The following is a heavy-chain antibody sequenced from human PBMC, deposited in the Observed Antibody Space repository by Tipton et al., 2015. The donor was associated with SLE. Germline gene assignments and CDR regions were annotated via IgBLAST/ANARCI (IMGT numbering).Heavy chain of an antibody. V-gene: IGHV4-31*03. J-gene: IGHJ2*01. D-gene: IGHD3-3*01. CDR3: AREAYYDFWSGYSPRVWYFDL. Sequence: LRLSCTVSAGSISSGGYYWSWIRQHPGKGLEWIGYIYYSGSTYYNPSLKSRVTISVDTSKNQFSLKLSSVTAADTAVYYCAREAYYDFWSGYSPRVWYFDLWGRGTLVTVSS. CDR2: IYYSGST. CDR1: AGSISSGGYY.